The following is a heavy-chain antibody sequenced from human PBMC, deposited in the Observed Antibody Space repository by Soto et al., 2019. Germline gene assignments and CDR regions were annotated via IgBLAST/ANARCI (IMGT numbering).Heavy chain of an antibody. CDR3: AKDKAGGSYWAFDY. CDR1: GFTFSSYG. Sequence: QVQLVESGGGVVQPGRSLRLSCAASGFTFSSYGIHWVRQAPGKGLEWVAVISYDGSNKYYADSVKGRFTISRDNSKNTLYLQMNSLRAEDTAVYYCAKDKAGGSYWAFDYWGQGTLVTVSS. CDR2: ISYDGSNK. J-gene: IGHJ4*02. D-gene: IGHD1-26*01. V-gene: IGHV3-30*18.